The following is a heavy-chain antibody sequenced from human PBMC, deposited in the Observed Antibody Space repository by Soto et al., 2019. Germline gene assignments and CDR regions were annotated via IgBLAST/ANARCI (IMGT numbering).Heavy chain of an antibody. CDR3: AKDLATAYNGSRSKPHFDY. CDR2: ISAYNGNT. CDR1: GYTFLGFG. D-gene: IGHD3-10*01. J-gene: IGHJ4*02. V-gene: IGHV1-18*04. Sequence: GASVKVSCKASGYTFLGFGIHWVRQAPGKGLEWMGRISAYNGNTNYAQKLQGRVTMTADTSTSTAYMELRSLRSDDTAVYYCAKDLATAYNGSRSKPHFDYWGQGTLVTVSS.